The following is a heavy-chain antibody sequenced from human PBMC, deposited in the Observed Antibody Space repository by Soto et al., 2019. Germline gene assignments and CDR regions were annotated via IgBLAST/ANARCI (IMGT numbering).Heavy chain of an antibody. Sequence: GGSLRPSCAASGFTFSSYAMSWVRQAPGKGLEWVSAISGSGGSTYYADSVKGRFTISRDNSKNTLYLQMNSLRAEDTAVYYCAKVYGDYGFYYYYGMDVWGQGTTVTVSS. D-gene: IGHD4-17*01. CDR3: AKVYGDYGFYYYYGMDV. CDR2: ISGSGGST. CDR1: GFTFSSYA. V-gene: IGHV3-23*01. J-gene: IGHJ6*02.